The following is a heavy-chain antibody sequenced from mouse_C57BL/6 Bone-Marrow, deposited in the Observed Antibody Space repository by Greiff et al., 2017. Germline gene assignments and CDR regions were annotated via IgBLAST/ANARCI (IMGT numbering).Heavy chain of an antibody. CDR2: VYPYNGGP. D-gene: IGHD2-5*01. CDR1: GFTFTDYY. CDR3: AREGYSNYDAMDY. V-gene: IGHV1-36*01. Sequence: VQLQPSGPVLVKPGPSVTISCKASGFTFTDYYMHWVKPSHGTSLEWIGLVYPYNGGPRYNQKFKGKATLTVNTSSSTAYMELNSLTSEYSAVDYCAREGYSNYDAMDYWGQGTSVTVSS. J-gene: IGHJ4*01.